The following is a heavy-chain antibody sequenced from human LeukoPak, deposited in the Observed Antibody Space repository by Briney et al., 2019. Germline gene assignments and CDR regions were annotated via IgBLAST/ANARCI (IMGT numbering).Heavy chain of an antibody. CDR2: INPSGGST. V-gene: IGHV1-46*01. CDR3: SGDSYGPDYYDSSGYSY. CDR1: GYTFTSYY. J-gene: IGHJ4*02. Sequence: ASVKVSCKASGYTFTSYYMHWVRQAPGQGLEWMGIINPSGGSTSYAQKFQGRVTMTRDTSTSTVYMELSSLRSEDTAVYYCSGDSYGPDYYDSSGYSYWGQGTLVTVSS. D-gene: IGHD3-22*01.